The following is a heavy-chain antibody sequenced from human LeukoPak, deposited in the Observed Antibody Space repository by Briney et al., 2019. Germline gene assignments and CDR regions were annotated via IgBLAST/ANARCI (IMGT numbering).Heavy chain of an antibody. V-gene: IGHV3-23*01. J-gene: IGHJ2*01. CDR3: AKDSTVVTPSYWYFDL. D-gene: IGHD4-23*01. Sequence: GGSLRLSCAASGCTFSSYAMSWVRQAPGKGLEWVSAISGSSGSTYYADSVKGRFTISRDNSKNTLYLQMNSLRACDPAGYYCAKDSTVVTPSYWYFDLWGRGTLVTVSS. CDR1: GCTFSSYA. CDR2: ISGSSGST.